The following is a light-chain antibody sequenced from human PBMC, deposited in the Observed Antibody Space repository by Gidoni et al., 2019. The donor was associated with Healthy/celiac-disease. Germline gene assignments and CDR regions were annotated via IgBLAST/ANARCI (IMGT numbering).Light chain of an antibody. V-gene: IGLV2-14*01. CDR3: SAYTSSSPVV. Sequence: QSALTPPASVSGSPGQSIPISCTGTSSDVGGYNYVSWYQQHPGKAPNLMIYEVSNRHAGVSNRVSGAKSGNTASLTRSGLQAEDEADYYCSAYTSSSPVVVGGGTKLTVL. CDR1: SSDVGGYNY. CDR2: EVS. J-gene: IGLJ2*01.